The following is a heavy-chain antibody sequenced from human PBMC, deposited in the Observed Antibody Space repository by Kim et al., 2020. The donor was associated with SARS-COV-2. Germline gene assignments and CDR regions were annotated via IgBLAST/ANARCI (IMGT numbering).Heavy chain of an antibody. CDR3: ARDRVPAAILDY. CDR1: GFTFSSYG. V-gene: IGHV3-33*01. Sequence: GGSLRLSCAASGFTFSSYGMHWVRQAPGKGLEWVAVIWYDGSNKYYADSVKGRFTISRDNSKNTLYLQMNSLRAEDTAVYYCARDRVPAAILDYWGQGTLVTVSS. CDR2: IWYDGSNK. J-gene: IGHJ4*02. D-gene: IGHD2-2*01.